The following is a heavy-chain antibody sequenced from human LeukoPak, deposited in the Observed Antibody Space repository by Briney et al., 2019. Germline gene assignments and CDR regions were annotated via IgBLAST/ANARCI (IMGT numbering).Heavy chain of an antibody. CDR1: GYTFAHYG. CDR2: ISAYNGNT. Sequence: ASVKVSCKASGYTFAHYGIMWVRQAPGQGLEWMAWISAYNGNTNYAQKVQDRVTLTTDTSTNTAYMEMRSLTSDDTAVYYCARDSPAGTSDPAHWGQGTLVTVSS. V-gene: IGHV1-18*01. D-gene: IGHD1/OR15-1a*01. CDR3: ARDSPAGTSDPAH. J-gene: IGHJ4*02.